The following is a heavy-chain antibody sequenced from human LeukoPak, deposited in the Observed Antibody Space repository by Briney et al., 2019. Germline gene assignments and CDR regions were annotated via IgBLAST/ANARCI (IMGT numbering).Heavy chain of an antibody. Sequence: SETLSLTCTVYGGSISSSSYYWGWIRQPPGKGLEWIGSIYYSGSTYYNPSLKSRITISVDTSKNQLSLKLSSVTAADSAVYYCARHRAVSVVGNFYFDYWGQGTLVTVSS. CDR1: GGSISSSSYY. J-gene: IGHJ4*02. CDR2: IYYSGST. D-gene: IGHD1-26*01. V-gene: IGHV4-39*01. CDR3: ARHRAVSVVGNFYFDY.